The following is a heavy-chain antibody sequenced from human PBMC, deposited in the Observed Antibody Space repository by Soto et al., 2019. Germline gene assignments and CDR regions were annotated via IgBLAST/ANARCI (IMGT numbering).Heavy chain of an antibody. J-gene: IGHJ3*02. CDR3: ARSIVNGTYVAFDN. V-gene: IGHV5-51*01. CDR2: IYPGDSDT. D-gene: IGHD3-22*01. CDR1: GYNFNRYW. Sequence: GESLKISCKGSGYNFNRYWIGWVRQMPGKGLEWMGVIYPGDSDTRYSPSLQGQVTISADKSSSAAYLQWSSLQASDTATYYCARSIVNGTYVAFDNWGQGRMVTVS.